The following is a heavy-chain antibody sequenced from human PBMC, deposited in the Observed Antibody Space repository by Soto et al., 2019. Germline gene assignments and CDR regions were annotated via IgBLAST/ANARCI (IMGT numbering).Heavy chain of an antibody. CDR1: GGSFSGYY. V-gene: IGHV4-34*01. CDR3: ARWKYYYGSGSHSMDV. CDR2: INHSGST. J-gene: IGHJ6*02. Sequence: QVQLQQWGAELLKPSETLSLTCAVYGGSFSGYYWSWIRQPPGKGLEWIGEINHSGSTNYNPSLKSRVTISVDTSKNPFSLKLSSVTAADTAVYYCARWKYYYGSGSHSMDVWGQGTTVTVSS. D-gene: IGHD3-10*01.